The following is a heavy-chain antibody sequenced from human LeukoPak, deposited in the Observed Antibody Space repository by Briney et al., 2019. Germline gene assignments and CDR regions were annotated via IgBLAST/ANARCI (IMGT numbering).Heavy chain of an antibody. V-gene: IGHV3-53*01. J-gene: IGHJ6*03. CDR3: ARVYLYYYMDV. CDR2: IYSGVTT. Sequence: GGSLRLSCAASGFTVSTTYMSWVRQAPGEGLEWVSLIYSGVTTYYADSVKGRFTISRDNSKNTLYLQMHSLRAEDTAVYYCARVYLYYYMDVWGKGTTVTVSS. CDR1: GFTVSTTY.